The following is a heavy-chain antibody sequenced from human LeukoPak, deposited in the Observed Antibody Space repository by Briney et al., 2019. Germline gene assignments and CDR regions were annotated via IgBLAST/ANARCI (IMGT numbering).Heavy chain of an antibody. D-gene: IGHD2-2*01. V-gene: IGHV1-18*01. CDR2: ISAYNGNT. J-gene: IGHJ4*02. CDR1: GYIFTSYG. Sequence: ASVKVSCKASGYIFTSYGISWVRQGPGQGLEWVGWISAYNGNTKFAPNLRDRVTMTTDTSTATAYMELRSLRLNDTAVYFCARARPGAYCGTTSCFSDYWGQGTLVTVSS. CDR3: ARARPGAYCGTTSCFSDY.